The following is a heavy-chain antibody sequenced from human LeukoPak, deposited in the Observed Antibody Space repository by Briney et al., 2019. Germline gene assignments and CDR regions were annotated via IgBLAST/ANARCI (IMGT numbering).Heavy chain of an antibody. Sequence: GGSLRLSCAASGFTVSSNYMSWVRQAPGKGLEWVSVIYSGGSTYYADSVKGRFTISRDNSKNTLYLQMNSLRAEDTAVYYCARAVSSSWFRFDYWGQGTLVTVSS. J-gene: IGHJ4*02. CDR3: ARAVSSSWFRFDY. CDR2: IYSGGST. D-gene: IGHD6-13*01. V-gene: IGHV3-66*01. CDR1: GFTVSSNY.